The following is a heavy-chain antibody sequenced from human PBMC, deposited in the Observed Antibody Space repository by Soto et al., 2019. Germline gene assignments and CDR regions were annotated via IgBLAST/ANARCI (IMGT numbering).Heavy chain of an antibody. CDR3: ARDRLDSSGLYYYGMDV. V-gene: IGHV1-69*12. CDR1: GGTFSSYA. CDR2: IIPIFGTA. J-gene: IGHJ6*02. Sequence: QVQLVQSGAEVKKPGSSVKVSCKASGGTFSSYAISWVRQAPGQGLEWMGGIIPIFGTANYAQKFQGRVTITADESTSTAYMELSSLRSEDTAVYYCARDRLDSSGLYYYGMDVWGQGTTVTVSS. D-gene: IGHD3-22*01.